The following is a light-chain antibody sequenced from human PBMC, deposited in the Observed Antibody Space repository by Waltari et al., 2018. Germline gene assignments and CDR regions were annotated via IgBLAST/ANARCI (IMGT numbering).Light chain of an antibody. CDR3: LVWHSTIDHQGV. V-gene: IGLV3-21*04. Sequence: SYVVTPSPSVSVAPGETARITCGGDHIGSNSVHWSQQRPGQAPVLVISYDSDRPSGIPERFSGSNSGNTATLTISWVEAEDEADYYCLVWHSTIDHQGVFGGGTKLTVL. CDR1: HIGSNS. CDR2: YDS. J-gene: IGLJ2*01.